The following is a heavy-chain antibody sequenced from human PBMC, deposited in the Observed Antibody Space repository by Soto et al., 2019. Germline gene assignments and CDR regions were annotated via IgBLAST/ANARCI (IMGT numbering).Heavy chain of an antibody. J-gene: IGHJ6*02. CDR3: ASSRYFDWLPYGMDV. Sequence: ASETLSLTCTVSGGSISSGDYYWSWIRQPPGKGLEWIGYIYYSGSTYYNPSLKSRVTISVDTSKNQFSLKLSSVTAADTAVYYCASSRYFDWLPYGMDVWGQGTTVTVSS. CDR2: IYYSGST. D-gene: IGHD3-9*01. CDR1: GGSISSGDYY. V-gene: IGHV4-30-4*01.